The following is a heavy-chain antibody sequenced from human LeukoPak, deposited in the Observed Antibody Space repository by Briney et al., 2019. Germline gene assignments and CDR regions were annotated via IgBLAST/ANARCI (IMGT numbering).Heavy chain of an antibody. CDR1: GFRFSNSW. Sequence: GGSLRLSCAASGFRFSNSWMSWVRQAPGKGLEWVANIKDDGSETRYVDSVKGRFTMFRDNAKNSLYLQMNSLRVEDTAVYYCVRDYLWGNYRSFDFWGQGTLVTVSS. V-gene: IGHV3-7*01. D-gene: IGHD3-16*02. CDR2: IKDDGSET. J-gene: IGHJ4*02. CDR3: VRDYLWGNYRSFDF.